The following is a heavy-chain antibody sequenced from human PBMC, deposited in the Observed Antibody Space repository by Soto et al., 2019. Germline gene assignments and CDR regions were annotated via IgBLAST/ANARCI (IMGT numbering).Heavy chain of an antibody. CDR2: IYPGDSDT. CDR1: GYSFTSYW. Sequence: GESLKISCKGSGYSFTSYWIGWVRQMPGKGLEWMGIIYPGDSDTRYSPSFQGQVTISADKSISTAYLQWSSLKASDTAMYYCARVMITFGGVILVGYSFDYWGQGTLVTVSS. D-gene: IGHD3-16*02. J-gene: IGHJ4*02. V-gene: IGHV5-51*01. CDR3: ARVMITFGGVILVGYSFDY.